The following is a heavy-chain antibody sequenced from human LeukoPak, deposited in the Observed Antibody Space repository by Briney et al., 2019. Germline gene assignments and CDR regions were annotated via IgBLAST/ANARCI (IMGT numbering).Heavy chain of an antibody. J-gene: IGHJ4*02. CDR3: ARSYGSGSFLDY. CDR1: GGTFSSYA. CDR2: IVPIFETT. V-gene: IGHV1-69*05. Sequence: SVKVSCKASGGTFSSYAITWVRQAPAHGLEWTGRIVPIFETTHYAQHLQARATITTDDSTGPAYMELSGLRSDDTAVYFCARSYGSGSFLDYWGQGTLVTVSS. D-gene: IGHD3-10*01.